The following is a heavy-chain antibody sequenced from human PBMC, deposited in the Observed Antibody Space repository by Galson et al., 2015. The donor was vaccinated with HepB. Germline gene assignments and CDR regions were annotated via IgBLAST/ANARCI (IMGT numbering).Heavy chain of an antibody. CDR3: AHIIAVAGDYFDY. Sequence: PALVKPTQTHTLSCTFSGFSLDTSGVGVGWIRQPPGQALEWLAVIYRNDEKDFSPSLNSRLTLTKDTSKNQVVLTMTNMDPVDTGTYYCAHIIAVAGDYFDYWGQGTQVTVSS. CDR2: IYRNDEK. J-gene: IGHJ4*02. CDR1: GFSLDTSGVG. V-gene: IGHV2-5*01. D-gene: IGHD6-19*01.